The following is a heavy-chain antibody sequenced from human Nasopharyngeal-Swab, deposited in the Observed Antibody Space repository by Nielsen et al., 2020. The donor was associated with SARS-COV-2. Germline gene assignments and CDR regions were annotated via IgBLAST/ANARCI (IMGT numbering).Heavy chain of an antibody. V-gene: IGHV3-21*01. CDR2: ISSSSNYI. J-gene: IGHJ6*02. Sequence: GASLKISCVTSGFTFNMYSMHWVRQAPGKGLEWVSFISSSSNYIYYGDFVKGRFTISRDNTQTSLYLEMNSLRVEDTAVYYCARLGTESYHYYSLDVWGQGTTVTVSS. CDR3: ARLGTESYHYYSLDV. CDR1: GFTFNMYS. D-gene: IGHD1-1*01.